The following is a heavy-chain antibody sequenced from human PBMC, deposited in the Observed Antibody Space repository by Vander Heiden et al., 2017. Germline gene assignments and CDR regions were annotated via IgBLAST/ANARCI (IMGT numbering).Heavy chain of an antibody. V-gene: IGHV4-39*01. CDR1: GGSISSSSYY. CDR2: IYYSGST. J-gene: IGHJ6*02. CDR3: ARLPRTVTILNYYYYYGMDV. D-gene: IGHD4-4*01. Sequence: QLQLQASGPGLVKPSETLSLTCTVPGGSISSSSYYWGWIRQPPGKGLEWIGSIYYSGSTYYNPSLKSRVTISVDTSKNQFSLKLSSVTAADTAVYYCARLPRTVTILNYYYYYGMDVWGQGTTVTVSS.